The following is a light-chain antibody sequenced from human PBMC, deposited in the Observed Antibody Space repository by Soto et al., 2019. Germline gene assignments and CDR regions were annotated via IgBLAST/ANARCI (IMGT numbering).Light chain of an antibody. Sequence: QSALTQPASVSGSPGQSITISCTGTSSDVGGYNYVSWYQQHPGKAPKLMIYEVSNRPSGVSNRFPGSKSGNTASLTISGLKAEDEADYYCSSYTSSSTLVVFGGGTQLTVL. CDR3: SSYTSSSTLVV. J-gene: IGLJ3*02. V-gene: IGLV2-14*01. CDR2: EVS. CDR1: SSDVGGYNY.